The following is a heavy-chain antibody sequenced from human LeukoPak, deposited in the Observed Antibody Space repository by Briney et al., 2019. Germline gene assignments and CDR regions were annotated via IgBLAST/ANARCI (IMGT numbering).Heavy chain of an antibody. V-gene: IGHV3-74*01. CDR2: INSDGSAT. D-gene: IGHD6-19*01. CDR1: GFTFSTYW. CDR3: ARIGIAVAGTDTDAFDI. Sequence: PGGSLRLSCAASGFTFSTYWMNWVRQAPGKGLVWASRINSDGSATSYADSVKGRFTISRDNAKNTVHLQMNSLRAEDTAVYYCARIGIAVAGTDTDAFDIWGQGTMVTASS. J-gene: IGHJ3*02.